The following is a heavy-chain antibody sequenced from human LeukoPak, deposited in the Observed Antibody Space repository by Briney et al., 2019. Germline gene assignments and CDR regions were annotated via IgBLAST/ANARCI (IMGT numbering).Heavy chain of an antibody. V-gene: IGHV3-21*01. CDR2: ISSSSISI. CDR1: GFTFRRYD. Sequence: PGGSLRRSCASSGFTFRRYDMNWVRQAPGKGLEWVSFISSSSISIHYADPVKGRFTISRNNARDILYLQMDSLRVEDTAIYYCARVYDVLTGGFDYWGQGVPVTVSS. CDR3: ARVYDVLTGGFDY. J-gene: IGHJ4*02. D-gene: IGHD3-9*01.